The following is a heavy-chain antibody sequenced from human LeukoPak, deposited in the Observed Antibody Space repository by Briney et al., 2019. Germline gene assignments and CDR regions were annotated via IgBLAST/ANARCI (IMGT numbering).Heavy chain of an antibody. D-gene: IGHD3-10*01. Sequence: SETLSLTCTVSGGSISSGGYYWSWIRQHPGKGLEWIGYIYYSGSTYYNPSLKSRVTISVDTSKNQFSLKLSSVTAADTAVYYCARDWKAEDYYGSGNHAFDIWGQGTMVTVSS. CDR2: IYYSGST. CDR3: ARDWKAEDYYGSGNHAFDI. CDR1: GGSISSGGYY. V-gene: IGHV4-31*03. J-gene: IGHJ3*02.